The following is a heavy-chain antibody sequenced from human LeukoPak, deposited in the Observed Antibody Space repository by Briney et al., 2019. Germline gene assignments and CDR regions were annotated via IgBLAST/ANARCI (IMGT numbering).Heavy chain of an antibody. Sequence: ASVKVSCKASGYTFTSYAMHWVRQAPGQRLEWMGWINAGYGNTKYSQKFQGRVTITRDTSASTAYMELSSLRSEDTAVYYCARDHAMVRGGSPYFDYWGQGTLVTVSS. CDR1: GYTFTSYA. V-gene: IGHV1-3*01. J-gene: IGHJ4*02. D-gene: IGHD3-10*01. CDR3: ARDHAMVRGGSPYFDY. CDR2: INAGYGNT.